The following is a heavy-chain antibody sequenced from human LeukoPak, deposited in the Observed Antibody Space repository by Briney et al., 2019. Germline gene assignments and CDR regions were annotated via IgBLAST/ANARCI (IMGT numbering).Heavy chain of an antibody. CDR1: GGSFSGYY. Sequence: KPSETLSLTCAVYGGSFSGYYWSWIHQPPGKGLEWIGEINHSEYINYNPSLKSRVTISVDTSKNQFSLKLSSVTAADTAVYYCARGNGYCSSTSCPHWFDPWGQGTLVTVSS. CDR3: ARGNGYCSSTSCPHWFDP. CDR2: INHSEYI. J-gene: IGHJ5*02. D-gene: IGHD2-2*01. V-gene: IGHV4-34*01.